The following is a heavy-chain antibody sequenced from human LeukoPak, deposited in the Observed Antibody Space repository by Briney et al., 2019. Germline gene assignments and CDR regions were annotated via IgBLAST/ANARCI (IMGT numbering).Heavy chain of an antibody. CDR1: GGSISSSSYY. J-gene: IGHJ4*02. CDR2: IYYSGST. Sequence: SETLPLTCTVSGGSISSSSYYWGWIRQPPGKGLEWIGSIYYSGSTYYNPSLKSRVTISVDTSKNQFSLKLSSVTAADTAVYYCARVWGVEWPYYFDYWGQGTLVTVSS. CDR3: ARVWGVEWPYYFDY. V-gene: IGHV4-39*07. D-gene: IGHD3-10*01.